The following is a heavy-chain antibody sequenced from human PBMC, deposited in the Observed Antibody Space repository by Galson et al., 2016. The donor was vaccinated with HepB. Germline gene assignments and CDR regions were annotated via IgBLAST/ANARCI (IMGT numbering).Heavy chain of an antibody. CDR2: ISGSGGST. Sequence: SLRLSCAASGFTFSSYAMSWVRQAPGKGLEWVSAISGSGGSTYYADSVKGRFTISRENSKKKLYLQMNSLRAEDTAVYYCAKDLGFLGLLFFDSYYYYGTDVWGQGTTVTVSS. CDR1: GFTFSSYA. CDR3: AKDLGFLGLLFFDSYYYYGTDV. J-gene: IGHJ6*02. V-gene: IGHV3-23*01. D-gene: IGHD3-3*01.